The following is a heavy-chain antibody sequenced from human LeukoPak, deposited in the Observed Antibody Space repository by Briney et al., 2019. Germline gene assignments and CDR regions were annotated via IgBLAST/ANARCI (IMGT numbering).Heavy chain of an antibody. V-gene: IGHV3-64D*06. Sequence: GESLRLSCSASGFTFSSYTVHWVRQAPGKGLEFVSAITSTGGNTYYADSVTGRFTLSRDNSKNTLYLQMSSLRAEDTAVYYCVIVRGYFDSSGTDYWGQGTLVTVSS. CDR3: VIVRGYFDSSGTDY. D-gene: IGHD3-9*01. CDR2: ITSTGGNT. CDR1: GFTFSSYT. J-gene: IGHJ4*02.